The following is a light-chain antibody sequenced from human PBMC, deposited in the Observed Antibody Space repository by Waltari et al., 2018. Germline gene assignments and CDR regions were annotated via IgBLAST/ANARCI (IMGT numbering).Light chain of an antibody. Sequence: QSALTQPRSVSASPGQSVTISCTGSSSDVGASNYVSWYQQHPGKAPKLIIYDVTDRPSGVPDRFSGSKSGNTASLTISGLQSEDEADYYCCSYAGRSIFGLFGGGTKLTVL. CDR3: CSYAGRSIFGL. V-gene: IGLV2-11*01. CDR1: SSDVGASNY. CDR2: DVT. J-gene: IGLJ2*01.